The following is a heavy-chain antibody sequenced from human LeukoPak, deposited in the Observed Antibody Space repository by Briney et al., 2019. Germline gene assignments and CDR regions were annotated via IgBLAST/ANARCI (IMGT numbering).Heavy chain of an antibody. Sequence: GESLKISCKGSGYSFTSYWIGWVRQMPGKGLEWMGIIYPGDSDTRYSPSFQGQVTISADKSISTAYLQWSSLKASDTAMYYCARAAVVVAAMEPNWFDPWGQGTLVTVSS. V-gene: IGHV5-51*01. CDR1: GYSFTSYW. J-gene: IGHJ5*02. D-gene: IGHD2-15*01. CDR2: IYPGDSDT. CDR3: ARAAVVVAAMEPNWFDP.